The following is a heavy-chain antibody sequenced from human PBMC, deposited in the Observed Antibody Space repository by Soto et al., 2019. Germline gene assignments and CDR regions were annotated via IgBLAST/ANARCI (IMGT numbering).Heavy chain of an antibody. V-gene: IGHV4-34*01. CDR3: ARGRRYSSSWYPFDY. Sequence: QVQLQQWGAGLLKPSETLSLTCAVYGGSFSGYYWSWIRQPPGKGLEWIGEINHSGSTNYNPSLKSRVTISVDTSKHQFSLKLSSVTAADTAVYYCARGRRYSSSWYPFDYWGQGNLVTVSS. CDR2: INHSGST. CDR1: GGSFSGYY. J-gene: IGHJ4*02. D-gene: IGHD6-13*01.